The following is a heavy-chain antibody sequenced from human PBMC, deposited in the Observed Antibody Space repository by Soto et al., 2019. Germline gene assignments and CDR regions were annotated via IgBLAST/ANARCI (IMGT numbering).Heavy chain of an antibody. Sequence: CKTSGFPFTKNAVHWVRQAPGQGLEWMGWINAGNGDTKYSQNFQGRVTISADTSASTAYMELSSLTSEDTAVYYCAKDRAVTVFGVVISSTFDFWGQGTLVTVSS. CDR2: INAGNGDT. V-gene: IGHV1-3*01. CDR1: GFPFTKNA. D-gene: IGHD3-3*01. CDR3: AKDRAVTVFGVVISSTFDF. J-gene: IGHJ4*02.